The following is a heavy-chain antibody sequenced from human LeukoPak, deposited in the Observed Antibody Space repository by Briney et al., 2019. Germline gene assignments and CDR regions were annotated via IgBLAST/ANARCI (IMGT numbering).Heavy chain of an antibody. CDR1: GGSISSYY. Sequence: PSETLSLTCTVSGGSISSYYWSWIRQPPGKGLEWIGYIYYSGSTNYNPSLKSRVTISVDTSKNQFSLKLSSVTAADTAVYYCARAIMAAAGNMDYFDYWGQGTLVTVSS. CDR2: IYYSGST. CDR3: ARAIMAAAGNMDYFDY. J-gene: IGHJ4*02. V-gene: IGHV4-59*01. D-gene: IGHD6-13*01.